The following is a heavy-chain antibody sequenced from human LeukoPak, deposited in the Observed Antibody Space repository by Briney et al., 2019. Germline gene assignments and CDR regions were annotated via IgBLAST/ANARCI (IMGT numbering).Heavy chain of an antibody. J-gene: IGHJ6*02. D-gene: IGHD3-22*01. CDR3: AREEQISMIAALIEGYGMDV. Sequence: PGGSLRLSRAASGSTFSSYAIHWVRQTPGKGLEWVAIISKDGTNKYTADSVGGRFTMSRDNSENTVYLEMNNLTPQDSAVYYCAREEQISMIAALIEGYGMDVWGQGTTVTVSS. CDR2: ISKDGTNK. CDR1: GSTFSSYA. V-gene: IGHV3-30*04.